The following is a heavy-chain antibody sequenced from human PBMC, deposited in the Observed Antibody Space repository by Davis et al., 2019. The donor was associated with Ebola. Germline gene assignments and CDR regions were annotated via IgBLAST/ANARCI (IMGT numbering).Heavy chain of an antibody. CDR1: GYTFTSYD. J-gene: IGHJ3*02. D-gene: IGHD3-22*01. CDR2: MNPNSGNT. CDR3: ARGLDTMIVWYLVAFDI. Sequence: AASVKVSCKASGYTFTSYDINWVRQATGQGLEWMGWMNPNSGNTGYAQKFQGRVTMTEDTSTDTAYMELSSLRSEDTAVYYCARGLDTMIVWYLVAFDIWGQGTMVTVSS. V-gene: IGHV1-8*01.